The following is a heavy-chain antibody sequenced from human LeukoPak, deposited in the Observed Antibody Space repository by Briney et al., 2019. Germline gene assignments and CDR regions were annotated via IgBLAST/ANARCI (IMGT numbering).Heavy chain of an antibody. D-gene: IGHD2-15*01. CDR3: VKGCSYTGCYTSDY. J-gene: IGHJ4*02. Sequence: GGSLRLSCSASGFTFNNYAMTWFRQAPGKGLEWVFTISGSGDSTHYADSVKGRFTISRDNSKNTLYMQMNSLRVEDTAVFYCVKGCSYTGCYTSDYWGQGTLVTVSS. V-gene: IGHV3-23*01. CDR2: ISGSGDST. CDR1: GFTFNNYA.